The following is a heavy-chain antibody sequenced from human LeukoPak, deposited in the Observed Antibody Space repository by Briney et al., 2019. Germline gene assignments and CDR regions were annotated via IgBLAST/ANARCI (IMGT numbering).Heavy chain of an antibody. CDR2: LYYTGNT. J-gene: IGHJ4*02. V-gene: IGHV4-39*07. CDR1: SGSISSSSYY. CDR3: ARDERRKYYFDY. Sequence: PSETLSLTCTVSSGSISSSSYYWGWVRQPPGKGLDWIGSLYYTGNTYYNPSLKSRVTISVDTSKNQFSLKLSSMTAADTAVYYCARDERRKYYFDYWGQGTLVTVSS.